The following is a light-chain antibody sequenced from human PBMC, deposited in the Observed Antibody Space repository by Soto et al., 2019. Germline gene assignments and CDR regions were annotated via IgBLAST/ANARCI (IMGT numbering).Light chain of an antibody. Sequence: QSALTQPASVSASPGQSITISCTGTSSDIGAYNSVSWYQQLPGKAPQLMIYDVSFRPSGISSRFSGSKSGNTASLTISGLRPDDDADYYCASYTTARIRVFGGATKLTVL. CDR3: ASYTTARIRV. J-gene: IGLJ2*01. CDR2: DVS. CDR1: SSDIGAYNS. V-gene: IGLV2-14*03.